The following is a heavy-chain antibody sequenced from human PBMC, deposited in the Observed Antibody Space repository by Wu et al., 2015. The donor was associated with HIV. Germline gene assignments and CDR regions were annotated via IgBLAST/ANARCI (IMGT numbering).Heavy chain of an antibody. D-gene: IGHD3-10*01. J-gene: IGHJ6*03. V-gene: IGHV1-24*01. Sequence: QVQLVQSGAEVKKPGALVKVSCKVSGYTLTELSMHWVRQAPGKGLEWMGGFDPEDGETIYAQKFQGRVTMTEDTSTDTAYMELSSLRSEDTAVYYCATIGDRSKSGGYYYYYYYMDVWGKGPRSPSP. CDR2: FDPEDGET. CDR3: ATIGDRSKSGGYYYYYYYMDV. CDR1: GYTLTELS.